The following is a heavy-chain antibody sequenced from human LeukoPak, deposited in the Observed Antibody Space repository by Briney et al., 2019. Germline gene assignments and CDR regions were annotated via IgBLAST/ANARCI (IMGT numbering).Heavy chain of an antibody. D-gene: IGHD6-6*01. J-gene: IGHJ4*02. CDR3: ASMGAEYSSSYFDY. V-gene: IGHV4-61*02. CDR2: IYTSGST. Sequence: SQTLSLTCTVSGGSISSGSYYWSWIRQPAGKGLEWIGRIYTSGSTNYNPSLKSRVTISVDTSKNQFSLKLSSVTAADTAVYYCASMGAEYSSSYFDYWGQGTLVTVSS. CDR1: GGSISSGSYY.